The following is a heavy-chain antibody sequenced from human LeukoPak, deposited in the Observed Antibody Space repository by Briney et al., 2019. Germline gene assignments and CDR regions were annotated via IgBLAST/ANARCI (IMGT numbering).Heavy chain of an antibody. J-gene: IGHJ4*02. CDR1: GGSISSYY. Sequence: SETLSLTCTVSGGSISSYYWSWIRRPPGKGLEWIGYIYYSGSTNYNPSLKSRVTISVDTSKNQFSLKLSSVTAADTPVYYCASSYGPPPLFDYWGQGTLVTVSS. V-gene: IGHV4-59*08. D-gene: IGHD4-17*01. CDR3: ASSYGPPPLFDY. CDR2: IYYSGST.